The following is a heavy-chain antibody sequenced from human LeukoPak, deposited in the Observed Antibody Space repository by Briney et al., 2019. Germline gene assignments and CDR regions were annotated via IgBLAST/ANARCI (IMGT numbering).Heavy chain of an antibody. V-gene: IGHV3-30*02. CDR1: GFTFSNYG. D-gene: IGHD3-10*01. CDR2: IRYDGSQK. Sequence: SGGSLRLSCAASGFTFSNYGMHWVRQAPGKGLEWVAFIRYDGSQKYYADSVKGRFTISRDNSKNTLYMQMNSLRAEDTAVYYCAWDSDDYYGSGSYPRYWGQGTLVTVSS. CDR3: AWDSDDYYGSGSYPRY. J-gene: IGHJ4*02.